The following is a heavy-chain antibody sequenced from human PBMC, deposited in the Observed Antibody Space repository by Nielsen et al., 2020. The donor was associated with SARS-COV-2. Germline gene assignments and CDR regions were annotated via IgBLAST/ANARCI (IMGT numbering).Heavy chain of an antibody. D-gene: IGHD1-26*01. V-gene: IGHV3-33*05. Sequence: GESLKISCAASGFTFSSYGMHWVRQAPGKGLEWVAVISYDGSNKYYADSVKGRFTISRDNSKNTLYLQMNSLRAEDTAVYYCAKVSSEDSGSYVDYWGQGTLVTVSS. J-gene: IGHJ4*02. CDR3: AKVSSEDSGSYVDY. CDR1: GFTFSSYG. CDR2: ISYDGSNK.